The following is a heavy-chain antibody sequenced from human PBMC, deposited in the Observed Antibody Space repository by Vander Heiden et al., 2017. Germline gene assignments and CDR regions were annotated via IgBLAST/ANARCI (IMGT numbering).Heavy chain of an antibody. CDR3: AKGERFLEWLFSY. V-gene: IGHV3-23*01. CDR1: GFPFSRYA. CDR2: ISGSGGST. D-gene: IGHD3-3*01. Sequence: EVQLLESGGGLVQPGGSLRLSCAASGFPFSRYAMSWVRQAPGKGLEWVSAISGSGGSTYYADSVKGRFTISRDNSKNTLYLQMNSLRAEDTAVYYCAKGERFLEWLFSYWGQGTLVTVSS. J-gene: IGHJ4*02.